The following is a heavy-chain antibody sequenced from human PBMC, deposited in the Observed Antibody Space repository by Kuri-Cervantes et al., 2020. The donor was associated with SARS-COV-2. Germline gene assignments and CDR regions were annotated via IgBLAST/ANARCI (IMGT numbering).Heavy chain of an antibody. CDR1: GFTFSSYG. CDR2: IWYDGSNK. V-gene: IGHV3-33*01. J-gene: IGHJ6*03. CDR3: ARDGGADYYYYYMDV. D-gene: IGHD3-16*01. Sequence: GESLRLFCAASGFTFSSYGMDWVRQAPGKGLEWVAVIWYDGSNKYYADSVKGRFTISRDNSKNTLYLQMNSLRAEDTAVYSCARDGGADYYYYYMDVWGNRTAVTVSS.